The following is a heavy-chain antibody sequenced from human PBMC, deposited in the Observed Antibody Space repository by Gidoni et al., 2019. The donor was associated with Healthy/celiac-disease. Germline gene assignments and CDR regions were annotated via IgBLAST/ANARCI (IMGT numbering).Heavy chain of an antibody. J-gene: IGHJ1*01. D-gene: IGHD3-22*01. V-gene: IGHV3-7*03. CDR2: IKQDGSEK. CDR3: ARDSYYDSSGYPPGF. CDR1: GFIFSRYW. Sequence: EVQLVESGGGLVQPGGSLRLSCAASGFIFSRYWMSWVRQAPGKGLEWVANIKQDGSEKYYVDSVKGRFTISRDNAKNSLYLQMNSLRAEDTAVYYCARDSYYDSSGYPPGFWGQGTLVTVSS.